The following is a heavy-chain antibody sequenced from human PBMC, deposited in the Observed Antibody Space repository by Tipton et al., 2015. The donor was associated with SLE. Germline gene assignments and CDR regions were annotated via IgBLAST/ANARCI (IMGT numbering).Heavy chain of an antibody. CDR3: AREFLNPVTTVHYYFDL. CDR2: IYTNENT. CDR1: GGSIISSTYY. J-gene: IGHJ2*01. V-gene: IGHV4-61*02. Sequence: TLSLTCTVSGGSIISSTYYWGWIRQPAGGGLEWIGRIYTNENTNYNPSLKSRVTMSVDTSKNHFSLKLIPVTAADTAVYYCAREFLNPVTTVHYYFDLWGRGTLVTVSS. D-gene: IGHD4-11*01.